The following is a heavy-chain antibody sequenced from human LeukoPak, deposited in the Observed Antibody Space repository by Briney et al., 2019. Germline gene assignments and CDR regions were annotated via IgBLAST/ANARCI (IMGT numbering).Heavy chain of an antibody. CDR3: ARVHVSVDAFDI. J-gene: IGHJ3*02. Sequence: ASVKVSCKASGYTFTGYYTHWVRQAPGQGLEWMGWINPNSGGTNYAQKFQGRVTMTRDTSISTAYMELSRLRSDDTAVYYCARVHVSVDAFDIWGQGTMVTVSS. CDR2: INPNSGGT. V-gene: IGHV1-2*02. CDR1: GYTFTGYY. D-gene: IGHD5/OR15-5a*01.